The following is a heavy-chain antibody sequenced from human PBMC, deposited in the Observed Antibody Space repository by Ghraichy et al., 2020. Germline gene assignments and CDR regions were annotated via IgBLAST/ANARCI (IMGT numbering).Heavy chain of an antibody. J-gene: IGHJ6*02. CDR3: ARGRGSSWFMLWGMDV. Sequence: SETRSLTCAVYGGSFSGYYWSWIRQPPGKGLEWIGEINHSGSTNYNPSLKSRVTISVDTSKNQFSLKLSSVTAADTAVYYCARGRGSSWFMLWGMDVWGQGTTVTVSS. CDR1: GGSFSGYY. V-gene: IGHV4-34*01. CDR2: INHSGST. D-gene: IGHD6-13*01.